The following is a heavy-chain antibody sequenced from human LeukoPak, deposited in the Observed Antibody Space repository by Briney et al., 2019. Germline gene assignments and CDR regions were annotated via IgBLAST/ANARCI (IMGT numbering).Heavy chain of an antibody. CDR2: ISWNSGSI. J-gene: IGHJ4*02. D-gene: IGHD6-13*01. Sequence: CRSLRLSCAASGFTFDDYAMHWDRQAPGKCLELVSGISWNSGSIGYADSVKGRFTISRDNSKNTLYLQMNSLRAEDTAVYYCAKDGRPSWYCEDWGQGTLVTVSS. CDR1: GFTFDDYA. CDR3: AKDGRPSWYCED. V-gene: IGHV3-9*01.